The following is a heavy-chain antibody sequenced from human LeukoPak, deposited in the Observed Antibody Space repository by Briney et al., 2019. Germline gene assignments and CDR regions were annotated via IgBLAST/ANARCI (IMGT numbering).Heavy chain of an antibody. Sequence: ASVKVSCKASGYTFTSYGISWVRQAPGQGLEWMGWISAYNGNTNYAQKLQGRVTMTTDTSTSTAYMELRSLRSDDTAVYYCARDTENDRGYCGSTSCSRPFDYWGQGTLVTVSS. D-gene: IGHD2-2*01. J-gene: IGHJ4*02. CDR1: GYTFTSYG. CDR3: ARDTENDRGYCGSTSCSRPFDY. CDR2: ISAYNGNT. V-gene: IGHV1-18*01.